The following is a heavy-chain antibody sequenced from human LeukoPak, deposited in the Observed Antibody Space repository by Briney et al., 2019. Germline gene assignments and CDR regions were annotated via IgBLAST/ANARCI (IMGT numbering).Heavy chain of an antibody. CDR1: GFAVRDYY. V-gene: IGHV3-53*01. J-gene: IGHJ4*02. Sequence: GGSLRLSCAAAGFAVRDYYMSWVRQAPGKGLQWLSVIYNDASTYYADSEMGRLTISRDNSKNTVYLQMNSLRVDDTAVYYCVRDNGAPSGYWGQGTLVTVSS. CDR3: VRDNGAPSGY. CDR2: IYNDAST. D-gene: IGHD4-17*01.